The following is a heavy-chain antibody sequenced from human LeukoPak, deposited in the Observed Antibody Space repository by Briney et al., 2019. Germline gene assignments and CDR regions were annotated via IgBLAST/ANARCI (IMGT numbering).Heavy chain of an antibody. CDR3: AKDLSEPIISGSQGVFDY. Sequence: PGGSLRLSCAASGFTFSSYAMSWVRQAPGKGLEWVSAISGSGGSTYYADSVKGRFTISRDNSKNTLYPQMNSLRAEDTAVYYCAKDLSEPIISGSQGVFDYRGQGTLVTVSS. CDR1: GFTFSSYA. J-gene: IGHJ4*02. V-gene: IGHV3-23*01. CDR2: ISGSGGST. D-gene: IGHD1-26*01.